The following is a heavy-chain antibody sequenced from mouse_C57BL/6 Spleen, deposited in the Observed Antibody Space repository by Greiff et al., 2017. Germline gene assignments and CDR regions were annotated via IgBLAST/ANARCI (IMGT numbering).Heavy chain of an antibody. V-gene: IGHV5-17*01. D-gene: IGHD1-2*01. CDR1: GFTFSDYG. J-gene: IGHJ4*01. CDR3: ARGDVHLVSMDY. CDR2: ISSGSSTI. Sequence: EVKLVESGGGLVKPGGSLKLSCAASGFTFSDYGMHWVRQAPEKGLEWVAYISSGSSTIYYADTVKGRFTISRDNAKNTPFLQMTSVRSEDTAMDYCARGDVHLVSMDYWGQGTSVTVSS.